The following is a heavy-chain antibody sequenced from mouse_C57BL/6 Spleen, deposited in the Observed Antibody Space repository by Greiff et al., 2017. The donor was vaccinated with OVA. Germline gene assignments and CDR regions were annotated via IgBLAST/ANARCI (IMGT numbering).Heavy chain of an antibody. V-gene: IGHV1-50*01. CDR1: GYTFTSYW. CDR3: ARNCGSSYDYFDY. CDR2: IDPSASYT. J-gene: IGHJ2*01. D-gene: IGHD1-1*01. Sequence: QVQLQQPGAELVQPGASVKLSCKASGYTFTSYWMQWVKQRPGQGLEWIGEIDPSASYTNYNQKFKGKATLTVDTSSSTAYMQLSSLTSEDSAVYYGARNCGSSYDYFDYWGQGTTLTVSS.